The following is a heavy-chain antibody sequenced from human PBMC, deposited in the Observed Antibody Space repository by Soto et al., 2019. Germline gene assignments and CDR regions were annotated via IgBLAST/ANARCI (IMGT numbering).Heavy chain of an antibody. D-gene: IGHD6-19*01. J-gene: IGHJ4*02. Sequence: ASVKVSCKASGYTFTSYGIRWGRQAPGQGLEWMGWNSDYNGNTNYAQKLQGRVTMTTDTSTSTAYMELRSLRSDDTAVYYCARGYLAVACSSGRGALFDYWGQGTLVTVSS. CDR1: GYTFTSYG. V-gene: IGHV1-18*01. CDR2: NSDYNGNT. CDR3: ARGYLAVACSSGRGALFDY.